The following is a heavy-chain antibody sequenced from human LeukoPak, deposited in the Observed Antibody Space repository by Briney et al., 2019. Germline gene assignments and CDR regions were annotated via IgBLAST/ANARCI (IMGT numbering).Heavy chain of an antibody. J-gene: IGHJ4*02. CDR2: IYHSGST. CDR3: ARQEISTAGPPWYYFDY. V-gene: IGHV4-38-2*02. CDR1: GYSISSGYY. Sequence: PSETLSLTCTVSGYSISSGYYWGWIRQPPGKGLEWIGSIYHSGSTYYNPSLKSRVTISVDTSKNQFSLKLSSVTAADTAVYYCARQEISTAGPPWYYFDYWGQGTLVTVSS. D-gene: IGHD6-19*01.